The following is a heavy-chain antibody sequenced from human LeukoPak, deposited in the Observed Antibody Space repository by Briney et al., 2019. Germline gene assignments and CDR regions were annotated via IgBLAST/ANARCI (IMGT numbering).Heavy chain of an antibody. CDR1: GVTFSSYG. V-gene: IGHV3-33*01. CDR3: ARSHYYDSSGYYPPWYYYYYMDV. J-gene: IGHJ6*03. D-gene: IGHD3-22*01. CDR2: IWYDGSNK. Sequence: GGSLRLSCAASGVTFSSYGMHWVRQAPGKVLEWVAVIWYDGSNKYYADSSKGRFTNSRDNSKNTLYQQMNRLRAEDTAVYYCARSHYYDSSGYYPPWYYYYYMDVWGKGTTVTVSS.